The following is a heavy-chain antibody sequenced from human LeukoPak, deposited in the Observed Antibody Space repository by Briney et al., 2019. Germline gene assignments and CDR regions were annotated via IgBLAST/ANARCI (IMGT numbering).Heavy chain of an antibody. CDR2: IRSKANNYAT. Sequence: PGGSLRLSCAVSGFTLSGSAMRWVRQASGKGLEWVGRIRSKANNYATAYGASVKGRFTISRDDSKNTAYLQMNSLKTEDTAVYYCARGPSGYHNTGGQGTLVTVSS. CDR1: GFTLSGSA. CDR3: ARGPSGYHNT. D-gene: IGHD5-12*01. J-gene: IGHJ4*02. V-gene: IGHV3-73*01.